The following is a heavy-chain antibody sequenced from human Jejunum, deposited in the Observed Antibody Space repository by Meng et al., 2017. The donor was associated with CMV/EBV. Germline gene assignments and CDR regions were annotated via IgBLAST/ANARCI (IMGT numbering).Heavy chain of an antibody. D-gene: IGHD6-19*01. CDR3: AREGAVAGLNLAY. Sequence: KASGSTISNYVIQWLRQAPGQRLVCMGWINDDNGNPKYSQNFQESITFTRNTSASTAYMELSRLTSEDTAMYYCAREGAVAGLNLAYWGQGTLVTVSS. CDR2: INDDNGNP. V-gene: IGHV1-3*01. CDR1: GSTISNYV. J-gene: IGHJ4*02.